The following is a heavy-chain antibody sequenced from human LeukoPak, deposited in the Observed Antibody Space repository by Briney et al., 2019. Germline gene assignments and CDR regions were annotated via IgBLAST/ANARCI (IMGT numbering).Heavy chain of an antibody. CDR2: IGHSGGT. Sequence: SETLSLTCAVYGVSINSSSWWSWVRQSPGKGLEWIGDIGHSGGTNYNPSLKSRATISVDKSNTQVSLKLRSATAADTAVYYCAGNSGSYYGSGSYYNVYWGQGTLVIVSS. J-gene: IGHJ4*02. CDR3: AGNSGSYYGSGSYYNVY. V-gene: IGHV4-4*02. CDR1: GVSINSSSW. D-gene: IGHD3-10*01.